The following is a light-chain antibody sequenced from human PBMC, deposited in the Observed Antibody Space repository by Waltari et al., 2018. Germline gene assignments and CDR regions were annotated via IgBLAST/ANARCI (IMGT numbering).Light chain of an antibody. Sequence: EIVMTQSPESLAVSLGERASINCKSSQRVLYSSNKKSYLAWDQQKPGQPPKLLIYWASTRQSGVPARFSGSGSGTDFTLTISSLQAEDMAIYYCQQYYDIPLTFGGGTRVEI. CDR2: WAS. J-gene: IGKJ4*01. CDR3: QQYYDIPLT. V-gene: IGKV4-1*01. CDR1: QRVLYSSNKKSY.